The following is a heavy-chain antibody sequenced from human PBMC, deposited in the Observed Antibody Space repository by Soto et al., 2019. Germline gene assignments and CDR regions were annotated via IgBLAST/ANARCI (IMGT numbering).Heavy chain of an antibody. CDR3: ARGKVDRGFDI. CDR2: MSPNGDDT. CDR1: GYTFTSHD. J-gene: IGHJ3*02. Sequence: QVQLVQSGAEVGKPGASVKVSCKASGYTFTSHDINWVRQATGQGLEWMGWMSPNGDDTGYAQQFQGRVTMTKNTSIGTAYMELSSLRSEATAVYYCARGKVDRGFDIWGQGTVVTVSS. D-gene: IGHD5-12*01. V-gene: IGHV1-8*01.